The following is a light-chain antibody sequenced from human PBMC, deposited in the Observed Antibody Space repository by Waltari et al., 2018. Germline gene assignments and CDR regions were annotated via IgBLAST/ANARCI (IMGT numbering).Light chain of an antibody. J-gene: IGKJ2*01. V-gene: IGKV2-28*01. CDR2: LGS. CDR1: QSLLHSNGYNY. Sequence: DIVMTQSPLSLPVTPGEPASIPCRSSQSLLHSNGYNYLDWYLQKPGQSPQLLIYLGSNRASGVPDMFSGSGSGTDFTLKISRVEAEDVGVYYCMQALQTPSFGQGTKLEIK. CDR3: MQALQTPS.